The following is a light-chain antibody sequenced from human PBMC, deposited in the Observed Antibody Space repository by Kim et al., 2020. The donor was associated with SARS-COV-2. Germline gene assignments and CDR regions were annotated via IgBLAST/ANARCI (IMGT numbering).Light chain of an antibody. V-gene: IGLV3-19*01. J-gene: IGLJ2*01. CDR1: SLRSDY. CDR3: NSRDNNDNVL. CDR2: GKN. Sequence: ALGQTVRITCQGDSLRSDYTTWFQQKPGQAPIVFVYGKNTRPSGIPARFSGSSSGNTASLTITGTQAGDEADYYCNSRDNNDNVLFGGGTQLTVL.